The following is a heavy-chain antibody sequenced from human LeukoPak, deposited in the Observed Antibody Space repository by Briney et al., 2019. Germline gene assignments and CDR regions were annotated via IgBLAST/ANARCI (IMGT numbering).Heavy chain of an antibody. J-gene: IGHJ4*02. D-gene: IGHD3-10*01. CDR1: GGSISSSSYY. CDR3: ARDWPPGGYYYGSGSYPDY. Sequence: PSETLSLTCTVSGGSISSSSYYWGWIRQPPGKGLEWIGSIYYSGSTYYNPSLKSRVTISVDTSKNQFSLKLSSVTAADTAVYYCARDWPPGGYYYGSGSYPDYWGQGTLVTVSS. CDR2: IYYSGST. V-gene: IGHV4-39*07.